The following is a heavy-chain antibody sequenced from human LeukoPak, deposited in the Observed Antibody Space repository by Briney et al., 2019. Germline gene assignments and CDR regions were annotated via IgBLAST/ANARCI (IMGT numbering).Heavy chain of an antibody. D-gene: IGHD3-3*01. CDR1: GGTFSSYA. V-gene: IGHV1-69*13. CDR3: ARDLTIFGVVTGGGFDP. J-gene: IGHJ5*02. CDR2: IIPIFGTA. Sequence: ASVKVSCKASGGTFSSYAISWVRQAPGQGLEWMGGIIPIFGTANYAQKFQGRVTITADESTSTAYVELSSLRSEDTAVYYCARDLTIFGVVTGGGFDPWGQGTLVTVSS.